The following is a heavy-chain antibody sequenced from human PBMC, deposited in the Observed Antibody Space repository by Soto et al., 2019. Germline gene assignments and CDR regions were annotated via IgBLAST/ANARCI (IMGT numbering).Heavy chain of an antibody. CDR3: ARSDEYYDFWSGYFSSTNWFDP. V-gene: IGHV1-8*01. D-gene: IGHD3-3*01. CDR1: GYTFTSYD. Sequence: QVQLVQSGAEVKKPGASVKVSCKASGYTFTSYDINWVRQATGQGLEWMGWMNPNSGNTGYAQKFQGRVTMTRNTSISTAYMELCSLRSEYTAVYYCARSDEYYDFWSGYFSSTNWFDPWGQGTLVTVSS. J-gene: IGHJ5*02. CDR2: MNPNSGNT.